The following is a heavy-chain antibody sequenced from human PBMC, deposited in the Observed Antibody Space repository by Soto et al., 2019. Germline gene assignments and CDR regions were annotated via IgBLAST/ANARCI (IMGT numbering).Heavy chain of an antibody. D-gene: IGHD3-3*01. CDR3: ARVLSGYYDY. Sequence: PGGSLRLSCAASGFTFSSYAMHWVRQAPGKGLEYVSAISSNGGSTYYADSVKGRFTISRDNSKNTLYLQMGSLRAEDMAVCYCARVLSGYYDYWGQGTLVTVSS. CDR2: ISSNGGST. CDR1: GFTFSSYA. V-gene: IGHV3-64*02. J-gene: IGHJ4*02.